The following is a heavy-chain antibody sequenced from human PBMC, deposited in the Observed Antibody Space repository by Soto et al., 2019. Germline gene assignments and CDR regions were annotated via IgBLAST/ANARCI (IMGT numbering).Heavy chain of an antibody. Sequence: PSETLSLTCIVSSGSMSSSLNHWGWIRQPPGKGLEWIGNINYSGSTYYNPSLQSRLTISVDTSNNQFSLTLSSVTAADTAVYYCAKLAGYCSGTSCYGHYAMYVWGQGTTVTVSS. CDR3: AKLAGYCSGTSCYGHYAMYV. CDR1: SGSMSSSLNH. V-gene: IGHV4-39*01. CDR2: INYSGST. J-gene: IGHJ6*02. D-gene: IGHD2-2*01.